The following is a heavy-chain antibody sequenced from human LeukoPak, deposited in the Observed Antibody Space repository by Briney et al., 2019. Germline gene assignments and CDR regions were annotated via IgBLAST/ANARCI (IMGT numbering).Heavy chain of an antibody. CDR2: ISYDGSNK. CDR3: ASTDTAMVPPDY. J-gene: IGHJ4*02. D-gene: IGHD5-18*01. V-gene: IGHV3-30*04. Sequence: GGSLRLSCAASGFTFSSYAMLWVRQAPGKGLEWVAVISYDGSNKYYADSVKGRFTISRDNSKNTLYLQMNSLRAEDTAVYYCASTDTAMVPPDYWGQGTLVTVSS. CDR1: GFTFSSYA.